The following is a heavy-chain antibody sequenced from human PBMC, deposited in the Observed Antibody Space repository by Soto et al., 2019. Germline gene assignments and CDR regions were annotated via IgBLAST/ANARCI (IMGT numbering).Heavy chain of an antibody. Sequence: QIQLVQSGGEVKKPGASVKVSCKASGYTFTSYGISWVRQAPGQGLEWIGWISTYNGNTNYAQKVQGRVTMTTDTSTSTANMELRSLRSDDTAVYYRARDYYSEPHYFDYWGQETPVTVSS. J-gene: IGHJ4*02. CDR2: ISTYNGNT. V-gene: IGHV1-18*04. D-gene: IGHD3-22*01. CDR3: ARDYYSEPHYFDY. CDR1: GYTFTSYG.